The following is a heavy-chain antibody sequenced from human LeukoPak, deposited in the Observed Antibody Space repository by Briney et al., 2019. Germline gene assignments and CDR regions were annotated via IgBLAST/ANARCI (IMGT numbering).Heavy chain of an antibody. D-gene: IGHD3-22*01. J-gene: IGHJ4*02. CDR2: VSAGGDKT. Sequence: GGSLRLSCAASGFTFSGYTMSCVRQAPGKGLEWVSAVSAGGDKTYYADSVKGRFTISRDNSKGTLYLQMNSLRAEDTALYYCARDFYDSSGYYFDYWGQGTLVTVSS. V-gene: IGHV3-23*01. CDR3: ARDFYDSSGYYFDY. CDR1: GFTFSGYT.